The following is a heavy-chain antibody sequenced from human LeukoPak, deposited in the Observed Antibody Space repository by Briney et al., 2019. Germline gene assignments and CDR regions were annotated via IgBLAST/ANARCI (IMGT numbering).Heavy chain of an antibody. CDR2: IYGTGVKT. J-gene: IGHJ4*02. V-gene: IGHV3-23*01. CDR3: AKDLLSGTGYYSWGIFDY. CDR1: GFTLNNYA. Sequence: PGGSLRLSCVASGFTLNNYATSWVRQAPGKGLEWVSGIYGTGVKTVYLDSVKGRFTISRDNSKNTLYLQMNTLRAEDTAVYYCAKDLLSGTGYYSWGIFDYWGQGTLVTVSS. D-gene: IGHD3-22*01.